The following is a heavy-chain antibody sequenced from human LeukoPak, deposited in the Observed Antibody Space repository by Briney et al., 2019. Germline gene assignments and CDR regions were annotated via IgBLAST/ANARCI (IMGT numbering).Heavy chain of an antibody. Sequence: GGSLRLSCAASGFTFSSYEMNWVRQAPGKGLEWISYITSSGGLTYSSDSVKGRFTISRDNAKNSLYLHMSSLRDEDTAFYYCARRHTTNWYNWFDPWGQGTLVIVSS. CDR3: ARRHTTNWYNWFDP. D-gene: IGHD1-1*01. CDR2: ITSSGGLT. V-gene: IGHV3-48*03. J-gene: IGHJ5*02. CDR1: GFTFSSYE.